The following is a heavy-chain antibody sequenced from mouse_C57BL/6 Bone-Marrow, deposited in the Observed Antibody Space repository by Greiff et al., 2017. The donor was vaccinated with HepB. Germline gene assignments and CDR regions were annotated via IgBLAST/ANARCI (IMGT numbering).Heavy chain of an antibody. CDR2: INPSSGYT. J-gene: IGHJ4*01. V-gene: IGHV1-7*01. CDR1: GYTFTSYW. Sequence: QVQLKESGAELAKPGASVKLSCKASGYTFTSYWMHWVKQRPGQGLEWIGYINPSSGYTKYNQKFKDKATLTADKSSSTAYMQLSSLTYEDSAVHYCARGDSSGYVGYYAMDYWGQGTSVTVSS. CDR3: ARGDSSGYVGYYAMDY. D-gene: IGHD3-2*02.